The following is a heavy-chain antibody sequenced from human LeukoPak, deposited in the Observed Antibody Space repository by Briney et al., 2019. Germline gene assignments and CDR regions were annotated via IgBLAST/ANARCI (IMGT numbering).Heavy chain of an antibody. J-gene: IGHJ5*02. V-gene: IGHV3-23*01. Sequence: GRSLRLSCAASGYTFSNYAMTWVRQAPGKRLEWVSGISHNGDRIYYADSVKGRFTISRDNSKNTLYLQMNSLRPEDTALYYCTKDSVAAAGTAWFDPWGQGTLVTVSS. CDR2: ISHNGDRI. CDR1: GYTFSNYA. CDR3: TKDSVAAAGTAWFDP. D-gene: IGHD6-13*01.